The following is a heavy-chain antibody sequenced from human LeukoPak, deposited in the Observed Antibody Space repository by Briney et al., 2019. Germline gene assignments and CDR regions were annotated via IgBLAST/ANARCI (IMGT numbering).Heavy chain of an antibody. V-gene: IGHV3-33*01. J-gene: IGHJ4*02. CDR3: AVMGGVDLVLDY. D-gene: IGHD6-6*01. CDR2: IWYDGSNK. CDR1: GFTSSNYG. Sequence: PGSPVTLSCEPYGFTSSNYGMHWVLQAPGKGLERGAVIWYDGSNKYYVDSVKGRFTPSRENSKSTLYLQMNSLRAEDTAVYYCAVMGGVDLVLDYWGQGNLVTVSS.